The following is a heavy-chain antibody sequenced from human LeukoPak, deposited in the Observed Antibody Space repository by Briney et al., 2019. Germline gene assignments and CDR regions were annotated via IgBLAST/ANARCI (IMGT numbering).Heavy chain of an antibody. D-gene: IGHD1-26*01. CDR2: ISRASSSI. J-gene: IGHJ4*02. CDR3: VRESPGATGY. CDR1: GFTFSSYE. Sequence: GGSLRLSCAASGFTFSSYEMNWVRQAPGKGLEWVSFISRASSSIYYADSVKGRFSISRDNAKNSLYLQMNSLRADDTAVYYCVRESPGATGYWGQGTLVTVSS. V-gene: IGHV3-21*01.